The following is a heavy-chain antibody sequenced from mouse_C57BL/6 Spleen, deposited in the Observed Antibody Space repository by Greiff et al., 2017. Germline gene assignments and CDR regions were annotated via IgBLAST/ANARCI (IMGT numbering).Heavy chain of an antibody. CDR3: ACYGSSHKGAMDY. V-gene: IGHV1-7*01. CDR2: LNPSSGYT. D-gene: IGHD1-1*01. Sequence: VQLQQSGAELAKPGASVKLSCKASGYTFTSYWMHWVKPRPGQGLEWIGYLNPSSGYTKYNQKFKDTATLTADKSSSTAYMQLSSLTYEDSAVYYCACYGSSHKGAMDYWGQGTSVTVAS. CDR1: GYTFTSYW. J-gene: IGHJ4*01.